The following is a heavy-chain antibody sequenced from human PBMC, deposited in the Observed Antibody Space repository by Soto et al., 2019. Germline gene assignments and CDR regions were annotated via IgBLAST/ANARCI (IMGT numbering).Heavy chain of an antibody. V-gene: IGHV4-4*02. CDR3: ARIRSSSLVDFDI. CDR1: GGSISSSNW. J-gene: IGHJ3*02. CDR2: IDHSGSP. Sequence: QVQLQESGPGLVKPSGTLSLTCAVSGGSISSSNWWSWVRQPPGKGLGWVGEIDHSGSPNYNPSPKSRCTVSVAKSKNRFSLKRSSLTAADTAVYYCARIRSSSLVDFDIWGQGTMVTVSS. D-gene: IGHD6-13*01.